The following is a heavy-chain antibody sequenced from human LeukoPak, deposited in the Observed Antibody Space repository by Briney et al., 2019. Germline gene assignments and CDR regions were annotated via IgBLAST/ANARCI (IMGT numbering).Heavy chain of an antibody. CDR1: GFTFSSYW. J-gene: IGHJ4*02. Sequence: PGGSLRLSCAASGFTFSSYWMSWVRQAPGKGLEWVANIKQDGSEKYYVDSVKGRFTISRDNSKNTLYLQMNSLRAEDTAVYYCVKVGDWRCSSTNCYIDFWGQGTLVPVSS. CDR2: IKQDGSEK. V-gene: IGHV3-7*01. D-gene: IGHD2-2*02. CDR3: VKVGDWRCSSTNCYIDF.